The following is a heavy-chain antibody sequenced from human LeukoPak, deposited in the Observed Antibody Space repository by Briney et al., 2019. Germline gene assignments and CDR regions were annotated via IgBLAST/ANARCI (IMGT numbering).Heavy chain of an antibody. V-gene: IGHV3-30*18. CDR3: AKGTGYCSSTSCYSGGIDY. Sequence: PGRSLRLSCAASGFTFSSCGMHWVRQAPGKGLEWVAVISYDGSNKYYADSVKGRFTISRDNSKNTLYLQMNSLRAEDTAVYYCAKGTGYCSSTSCYSGGIDYWGQGTLVTVSS. D-gene: IGHD2-2*02. CDR1: GFTFSSCG. J-gene: IGHJ4*02. CDR2: ISYDGSNK.